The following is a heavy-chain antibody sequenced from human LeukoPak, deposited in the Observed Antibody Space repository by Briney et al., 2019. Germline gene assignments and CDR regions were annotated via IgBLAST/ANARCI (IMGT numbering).Heavy chain of an antibody. CDR2: IGTAGDT. CDR3: ARGGKFSWFDR. Sequence: PGGSLRLSCAASGFTFSSYDMHWVRQATGKGLEWVSAIGTAGDTYYPGSVKGRFTISRENAKNSLYLQMNSLRAGDTAVYYCARGGKFSWFDRWGQGTLVTVSS. V-gene: IGHV3-13*01. J-gene: IGHJ5*02. CDR1: GFTFSSYD. D-gene: IGHD1-26*01.